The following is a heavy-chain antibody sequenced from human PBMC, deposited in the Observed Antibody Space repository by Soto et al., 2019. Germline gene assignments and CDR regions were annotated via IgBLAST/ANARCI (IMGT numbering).Heavy chain of an antibody. Sequence: GASVKVSCKSSGYTFTSYGISWVRQAPGQGLEWMGWTSAYNGNTNYAQKLQGRVTMTTDTSTSTAYMELRSLRSDDTAVYYCARDEQGYDSSGYYYYYYGMDVWGQGTTVTVSS. CDR3: ARDEQGYDSSGYYYYYYGMDV. J-gene: IGHJ6*02. D-gene: IGHD3-22*01. CDR1: GYTFTSYG. V-gene: IGHV1-18*01. CDR2: TSAYNGNT.